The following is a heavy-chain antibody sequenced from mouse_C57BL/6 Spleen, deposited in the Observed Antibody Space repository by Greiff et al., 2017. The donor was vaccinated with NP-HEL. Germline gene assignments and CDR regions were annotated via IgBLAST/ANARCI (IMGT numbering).Heavy chain of an antibody. CDR3: ARNYYGNLYYAMDY. Sequence: VQLKQSGPELVKPGASVKISCKASGYSFTDYNMNWVKQSTGKSLEWIGVINPNYGTTSYNQKFKGKATLTVDQSSSTAYMQLNSLTSEDSAVYYCARNYYGNLYYAMDYWGQGTSVTVAS. V-gene: IGHV1-39*01. D-gene: IGHD2-1*01. CDR2: INPNYGTT. J-gene: IGHJ4*01. CDR1: GYSFTDYN.